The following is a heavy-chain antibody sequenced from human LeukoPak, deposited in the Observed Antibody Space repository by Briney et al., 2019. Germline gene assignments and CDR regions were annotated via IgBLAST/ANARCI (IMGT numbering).Heavy chain of an antibody. CDR3: ARDSLTMIVGRQKRGLDY. D-gene: IGHD3-22*01. CDR2: IRSSTTYV. CDR1: GFTFSSYG. J-gene: IGHJ4*02. Sequence: PGGSLRLSCAASGFTFSSYGMHWVRQAPGKGLEWVSSIRSSTTYVYYVDSVKGRFTISRDNAKNSLYLQMNSLRAEDTAVYYCARDSLTMIVGRQKRGLDYWGQGTLVTVSS. V-gene: IGHV3-21*01.